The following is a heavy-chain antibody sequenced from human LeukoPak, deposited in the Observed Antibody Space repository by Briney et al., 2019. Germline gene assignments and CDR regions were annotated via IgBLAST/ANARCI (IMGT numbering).Heavy chain of an antibody. CDR3: ARDDSSGYYPRELDY. V-gene: IGHV4-39*07. J-gene: IGHJ4*02. D-gene: IGHD3-22*01. CDR2: IYYSGST. CDR1: GGSISSSSYY. Sequence: PSETLSLTCTVSGGSISSSSYYWGWIRQPPGKGLEWIGSIYYSGSTYYNPSLKSRVTISVDTSKNQFSLKLSSVTAADTAVYYCARDDSSGYYPRELDYWGQGTLVTVSS.